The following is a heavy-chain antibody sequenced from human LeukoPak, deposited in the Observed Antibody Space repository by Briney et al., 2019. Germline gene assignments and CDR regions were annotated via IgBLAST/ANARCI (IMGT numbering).Heavy chain of an antibody. CDR1: GGSFSGYY. CDR2: INHSGST. CDR3: ARVRVLLWFGGSYGMDV. Sequence: SETLSLTCAVYGGSFSGYYWSWIRQPPGKGLEWIGEINHSGSTNYNPSLESRVTISVDTSKNQFSLKLSSVTAADTAVYYCARVRVLLWFGGSYGMDVWGQGTTVTVSS. V-gene: IGHV4-34*01. J-gene: IGHJ6*02. D-gene: IGHD3-10*01.